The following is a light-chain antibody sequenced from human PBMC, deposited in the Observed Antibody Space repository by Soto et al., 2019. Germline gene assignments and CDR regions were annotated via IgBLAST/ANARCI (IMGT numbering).Light chain of an antibody. CDR2: GAS. Sequence: EIVLTQSPGTLSLSQGARAPLSCRACQSVSSRYLAWYPQKPGQARRLLIYGASSRATGRPDSLCSSGSWTTFPPTTSSRVPQDYAVYYCQQYGNSPVTFGQGTRLE. CDR3: QQYGNSPVT. J-gene: IGKJ5*01. V-gene: IGKV3-20*01. CDR1: QSVSSRY.